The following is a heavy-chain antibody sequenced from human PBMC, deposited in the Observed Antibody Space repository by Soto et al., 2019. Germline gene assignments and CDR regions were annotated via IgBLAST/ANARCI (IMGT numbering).Heavy chain of an antibody. J-gene: IGHJ4*02. CDR3: ARDLAHWSSGFED. Sequence: QVQLVESGGGVVQPGRSLRVSCVASGISISRHGIHWVRQAPGKWLEWVAGMDYDETKKYYADSVKGRFTISRDTSKNAVDLQMNGLRVDDTAVDFCARDLAHWSSGFEDRGPGTLVSVSS. CDR2: MDYDETKK. D-gene: IGHD3-22*01. CDR1: GISISRHG. V-gene: IGHV3-33*01.